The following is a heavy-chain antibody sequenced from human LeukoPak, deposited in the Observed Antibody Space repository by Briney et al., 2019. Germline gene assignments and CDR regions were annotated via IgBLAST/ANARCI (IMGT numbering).Heavy chain of an antibody. CDR2: IYPGDSDT. CDR3: ARVPYCSGGSCLDNWFDP. J-gene: IGHJ5*02. Sequence: GASLKISCQGSGSRFTSYWIGWVRQMPGKGLEWMGTIYPGDSDTRYSPSFQGQVTTSADKSISTAYLQWSSLKASDTAMYYCARVPYCSGGSCLDNWFDPWGQGTLVTVSS. CDR1: GSRFTSYW. D-gene: IGHD2-15*01. V-gene: IGHV5-51*01.